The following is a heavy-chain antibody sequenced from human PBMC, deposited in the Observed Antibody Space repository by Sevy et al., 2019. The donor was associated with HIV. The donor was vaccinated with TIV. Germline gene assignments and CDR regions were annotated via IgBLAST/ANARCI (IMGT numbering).Heavy chain of an antibody. CDR2: IYTSGST. J-gene: IGHJ3*02. CDR3: ARGGGYFDDGFDI. V-gene: IGHV4-4*07. CDR1: GGSISSYY. D-gene: IGHD3-10*01. Sequence: SETLSHTCTVSGGSISSYYCTWIRQPAGKGLEWIGRIYTSGSTNYNPSLKSRVTMSVDTSKNEFSLKLTSVTAADSAVYYCARGGGYFDDGFDIWGQGTMVTVSS.